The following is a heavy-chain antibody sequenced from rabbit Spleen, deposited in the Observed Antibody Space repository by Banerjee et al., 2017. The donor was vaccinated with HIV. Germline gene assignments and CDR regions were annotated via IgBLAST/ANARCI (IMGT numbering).Heavy chain of an antibody. J-gene: IGHJ4*01. CDR3: ARDDNGYSYMADFNL. D-gene: IGHD7-1*01. Sequence: QSLEESGGGLVKPGGTLTLTCKASGIDFSSSYYMCWVRQAPGKGLEWIACIYTGSSGDTYYASWAKGRFTISKTSSTTVTLQMTSLTVADTATYFCARDDNGYSYMADFNLWGQGTLVTVS. V-gene: IGHV1S40*01. CDR1: GIDFSSSYY. CDR2: IYTGSSGDT.